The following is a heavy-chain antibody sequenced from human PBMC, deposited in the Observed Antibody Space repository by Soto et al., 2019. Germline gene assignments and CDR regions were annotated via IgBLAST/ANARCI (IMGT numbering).Heavy chain of an antibody. CDR1: GYTFTSYD. CDR2: MNPNSGNT. Sequence: GASVKVSCKASGYTFTSYDINWVRQATGQGLEWMGWMNPNSGNTGYAQKFQGRVTMTRNTSISTAYMELSSLRSEDTAVYYCARGMYNWNYLSSYFDYWGQGTLVTVSS. J-gene: IGHJ4*02. CDR3: ARGMYNWNYLSSYFDY. V-gene: IGHV1-8*01. D-gene: IGHD1-7*01.